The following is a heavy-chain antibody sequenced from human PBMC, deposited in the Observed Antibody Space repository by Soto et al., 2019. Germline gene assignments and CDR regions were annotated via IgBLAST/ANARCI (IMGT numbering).Heavy chain of an antibody. D-gene: IGHD3-22*01. CDR3: ARATASYYDSSGYAFDI. CDR2: IYWDDDK. J-gene: IGHJ3*02. Sequence: QITLKESGPTLVKPTQTLTLTCTFSGFSLSTSGVGVGWIRQPPGKALEWLALIYWDDDKRSSPSLKSRLTLTKDTSKNQVVLIMTNMDPVDTATYYCARATASYYDSSGYAFDIWGQGTMVTVSS. V-gene: IGHV2-5*02. CDR1: GFSLSTSGVG.